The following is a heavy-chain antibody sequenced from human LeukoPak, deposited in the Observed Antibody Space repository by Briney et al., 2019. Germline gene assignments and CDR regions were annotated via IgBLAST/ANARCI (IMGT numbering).Heavy chain of an antibody. CDR1: GFTFSSYA. CDR2: ISGSGGST. J-gene: IGHJ4*02. CDR3: AKVEGYYYDSSGSSFDY. V-gene: IGHV3-23*01. Sequence: GGSLRLSCAASGFTFSSYAMSWVRQAPGKGLEWVSAISGSGGSTYYADSVKGRFTISRDNSKNTLYLQMNSLRAEDTAVYYCAKVEGYYYDSSGSSFDYWGQGTLVTVSS. D-gene: IGHD3-22*01.